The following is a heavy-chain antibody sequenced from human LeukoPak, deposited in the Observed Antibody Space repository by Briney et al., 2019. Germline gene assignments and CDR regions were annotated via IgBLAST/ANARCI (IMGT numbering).Heavy chain of an antibody. D-gene: IGHD6-13*01. CDR2: LYNTRNT. Sequence: SETLSLTCTVSGASISSYYWSWIRQPPGKGLEWIGYLYNTRNTYYNPSLKSRVTISVDTSKNQFSLKLSSVTAADTAVYYCARRYSSSWYAVSGNYFDYWGQGTLVTVSS. CDR1: GASISSYY. V-gene: IGHV4-59*12. J-gene: IGHJ4*02. CDR3: ARRYSSSWYAVSGNYFDY.